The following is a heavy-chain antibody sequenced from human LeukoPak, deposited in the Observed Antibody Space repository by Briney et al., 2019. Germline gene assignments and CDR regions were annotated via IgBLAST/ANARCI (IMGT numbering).Heavy chain of an antibody. Sequence: SETLSLTCTVSGGSVSSYYWSWIRQPPGKGLEWIGYIYYSGSTNYNPSLKSRVTISVDTPKNQFSLKLSSVTAADTAVYYCARDVGTAMVPWGQGTLVTVSS. CDR1: GGSVSSYY. D-gene: IGHD5-18*01. CDR2: IYYSGST. CDR3: ARDVGTAMVP. J-gene: IGHJ5*02. V-gene: IGHV4-59*02.